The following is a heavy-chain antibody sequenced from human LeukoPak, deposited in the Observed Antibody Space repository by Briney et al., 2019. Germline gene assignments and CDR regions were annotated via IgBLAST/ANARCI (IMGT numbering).Heavy chain of an antibody. Sequence: SETLSLTCTVSGGTISSDSYYWSWIRQPAGKGLEWIGRIYTSGSTNYNPSLKSRVTISVDTSKNQFSLKLSSVTAADTAVYYCARDLHLAYYDSSGYLDYWGQGTLVTVSS. CDR1: GGTISSDSYY. D-gene: IGHD3-22*01. CDR2: IYTSGST. J-gene: IGHJ4*02. CDR3: ARDLHLAYYDSSGYLDY. V-gene: IGHV4-61*02.